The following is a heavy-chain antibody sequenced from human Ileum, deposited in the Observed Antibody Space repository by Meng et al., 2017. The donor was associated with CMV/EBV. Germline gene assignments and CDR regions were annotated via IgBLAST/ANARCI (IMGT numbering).Heavy chain of an antibody. D-gene: IGHD2-8*01. J-gene: IGHJ1*01. CDR3: ARDSGPRYCTNGVCYRYFQH. V-gene: IGHV4-59*01. Sequence: SQTRSLTCTVSGGSISSYYWSWIRQPPGKGLEWIGYIYYSGSTNYNPSLKSRVTISVDTSKNQFSLKLSSVTAADTAVYYCARDSGPRYCTNGVCYRYFQHWGQGTLVTVSS. CDR1: GGSISSYY. CDR2: IYYSGST.